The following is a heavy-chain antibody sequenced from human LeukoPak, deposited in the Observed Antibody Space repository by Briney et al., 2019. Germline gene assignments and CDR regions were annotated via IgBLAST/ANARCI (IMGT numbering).Heavy chain of an antibody. D-gene: IGHD1-7*01. CDR2: IYPDDSDT. V-gene: IGHV5-51*01. CDR3: ARHWIYDY. J-gene: IGHJ4*02. Sequence: GESLKISCKGSGYSFTTYWIGWVRQMPGKGLELMGIIYPDDSDTKYSPSFQGQVTISVDKSISTAYLQWSSLKVSDTAIYYCARHWIYDYWGQGTLVTVSS. CDR1: GYSFTTYW.